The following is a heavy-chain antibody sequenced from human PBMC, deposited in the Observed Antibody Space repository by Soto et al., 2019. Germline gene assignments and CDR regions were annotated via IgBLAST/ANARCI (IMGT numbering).Heavy chain of an antibody. J-gene: IGHJ3*01. Sequence: EVQLLESGGGLVQPGGSLRLSCAASGFTFINYAMIWVRQAPGKGLEWVSTISGGGDGTYYADSVKGHFTISRDNSKNTLYLQMNSLRAEDTAIYYCAKKGLGSLKTFCSNSDCHYAFDLWGQGTVVNVSS. CDR2: ISGGGDGT. CDR3: AKKGLGSLKTFCSNSDCHYAFDL. CDR1: GFTFINYA. D-gene: IGHD2-8*01. V-gene: IGHV3-23*01.